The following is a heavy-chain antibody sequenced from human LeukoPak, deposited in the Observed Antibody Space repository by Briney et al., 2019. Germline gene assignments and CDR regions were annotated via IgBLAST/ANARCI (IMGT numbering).Heavy chain of an antibody. V-gene: IGHV1-2*06. CDR2: INPNSGGT. J-gene: IGHJ3*02. Sequence: GASVKVSCKASGYTFTGHYMHWVRQAPGQGLEWMGRINPNSGGTNYAQKFQGRVTMTRDTSISTAYMELSRLRSDDTAVYYCARDRRDTWINAFDIWGQGTMVTVSS. CDR1: GYTFTGHY. D-gene: IGHD5-24*01. CDR3: ARDRRDTWINAFDI.